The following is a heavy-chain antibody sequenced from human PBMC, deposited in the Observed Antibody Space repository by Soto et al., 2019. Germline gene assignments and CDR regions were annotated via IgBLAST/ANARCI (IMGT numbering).Heavy chain of an antibody. D-gene: IGHD3-16*01. J-gene: IGHJ4*02. CDR2: LSGDGSRA. CDR3: AKRGGYAISFYDS. Sequence: GGSLRLSCAGTGFNFGCYAMIWVLQAPGKGLEWVSTLSGDGSRAYYADSVRGRFTVSRDNSKSTLHLRMNSLRADDTAIYYCAKRGGYAISFYDSWGQGTLVTVS. V-gene: IGHV3-23*01. CDR1: GFNFGCYA.